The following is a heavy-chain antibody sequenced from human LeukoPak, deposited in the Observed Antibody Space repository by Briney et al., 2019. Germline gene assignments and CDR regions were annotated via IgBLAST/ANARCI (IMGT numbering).Heavy chain of an antibody. V-gene: IGHV3-11*01. Sequence: GGSLRLSCTASGFTFSDYYMSWIRQAPGKGLEWVSYISNSYSPIYYADSVRGRFTISWDNAKNSLYLQMNSLRAEDTAVYYCVRDHFGGCSDYWGQGTLVTVSS. D-gene: IGHD4-23*01. CDR3: VRDHFGGCSDY. J-gene: IGHJ4*02. CDR1: GFTFSDYY. CDR2: ISNSYSPI.